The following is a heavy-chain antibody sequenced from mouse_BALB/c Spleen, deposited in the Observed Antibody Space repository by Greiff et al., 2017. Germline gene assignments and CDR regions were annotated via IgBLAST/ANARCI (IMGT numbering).Heavy chain of an antibody. J-gene: IGHJ2*01. CDR3: ARGGDYPFDY. CDR2: ISTYYGDA. D-gene: IGHD2-4*01. Sequence: QVQLKQSGAELVRPGVSVKISCKGSGYTFTDYAMHWVKQSHAKSLEWIGVISTYYGDASYNQKFKGKATMTVDKSSSTAYMELARLTSEDSAIYYCARGGDYPFDYWGQGTTLTVSS. CDR1: GYTFTDYA. V-gene: IGHV1S137*01.